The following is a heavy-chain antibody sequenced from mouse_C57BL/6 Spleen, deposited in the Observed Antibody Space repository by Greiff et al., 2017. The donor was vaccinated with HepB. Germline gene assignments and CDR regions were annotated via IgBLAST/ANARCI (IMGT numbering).Heavy chain of an antibody. V-gene: IGHV1-52*01. Sequence: QVQLQQSGAELVRPGSSVKLSCKASGYTFTSYWMHWVKQRPIQGLEWIGNIDPSDSETHYNQKFKDKATLTVDESSSTAYMQLSSLTSEDSAVYYCARLTGDYDPDYWGQGTTLTVSS. CDR1: GYTFTSYW. D-gene: IGHD2-4*01. CDR3: ARLTGDYDPDY. J-gene: IGHJ2*01. CDR2: IDPSDSET.